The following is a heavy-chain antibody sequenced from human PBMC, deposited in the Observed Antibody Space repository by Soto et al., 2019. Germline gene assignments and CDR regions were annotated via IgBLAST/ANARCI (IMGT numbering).Heavy chain of an antibody. Sequence: SVKVSCKASGGTFSSYAISWVRQAPGQGLEWMGGIIPIFGTANYAQKYQGRVTITADESTSTANMELSSLRSEDTAVYYRARDVGVVVVVAARYYYYGMDVWGQGTTVTVSS. J-gene: IGHJ6*02. CDR2: IIPIFGTA. D-gene: IGHD2-15*01. CDR3: ARDVGVVVVVAARYYYYGMDV. V-gene: IGHV1-69*13. CDR1: GGTFSSYA.